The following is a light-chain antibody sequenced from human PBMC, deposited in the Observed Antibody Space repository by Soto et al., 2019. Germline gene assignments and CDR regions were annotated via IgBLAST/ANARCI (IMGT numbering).Light chain of an antibody. CDR2: DAS. CDR3: LQYSSHSWT. V-gene: IGKV1-5*01. J-gene: IGKJ1*01. Sequence: DIQMTQSPSSLSPSGGDRVTITCRASRSISDWLAWYQHKPGKAPELLIFDASNLKSGVSSRFSGSGSGTEFTLTISRLQPDDVATYYCLQYSSHSWTFGQGTKVDTK. CDR1: RSISDW.